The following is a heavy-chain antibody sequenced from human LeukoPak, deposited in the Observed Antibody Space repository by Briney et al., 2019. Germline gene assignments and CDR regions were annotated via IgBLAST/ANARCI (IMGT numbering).Heavy chain of an antibody. V-gene: IGHV4-61*01. D-gene: IGHD6-13*01. J-gene: IGHJ4*02. CDR1: SGSVNSGSYY. CDR2: IYYSGST. CDR3: ARRAGYTGSWYEY. Sequence: KPSETLSLTCTVSSGSVNSGSYYWNWIRQPPGKGLEWIGYIYYSGSTNYNPSLKSRVTISVDTAKNQLSLKLSSVTAADTAVYYCARRAGYTGSWYEYWGQGTLVTVSS.